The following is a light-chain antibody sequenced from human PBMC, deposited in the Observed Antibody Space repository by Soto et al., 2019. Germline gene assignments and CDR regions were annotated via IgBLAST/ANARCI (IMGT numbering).Light chain of an antibody. Sequence: QSALTQPASVSWSPGQSITISCTGNSSEVGGYNYVSWYQQHPGKAPKLMIYDVSNRPSGVSNRFSGSKSGNTASLTISGLQAEDEADYYCSSYTSSSTLYVFGTGTKLTVL. V-gene: IGLV2-14*01. CDR2: DVS. CDR1: SSEVGGYNY. CDR3: SSYTSSSTLYV. J-gene: IGLJ1*01.